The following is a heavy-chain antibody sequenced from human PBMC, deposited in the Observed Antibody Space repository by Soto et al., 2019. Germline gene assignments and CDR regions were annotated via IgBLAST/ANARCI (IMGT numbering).Heavy chain of an antibody. D-gene: IGHD5-12*01. CDR2: IHYNGNT. J-gene: IGHJ4*02. CDR1: GDSSSAYS. Sequence: PSETLSLTCTVSGDSSSAYSWSWVRQPPGKGLEWIGNIHYNGNTKYSPSLKSRVTMSVDTSKNHFSLRLISVTAADTAIYFCAKEGNLGRWLQPLDFWGQGTLVTVSS. CDR3: AKEGNLGRWLQPLDF. V-gene: IGHV4-59*01.